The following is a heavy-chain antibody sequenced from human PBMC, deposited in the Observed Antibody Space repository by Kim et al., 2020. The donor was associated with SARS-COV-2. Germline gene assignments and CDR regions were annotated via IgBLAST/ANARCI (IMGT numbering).Heavy chain of an antibody. CDR1: GGSFSGYY. D-gene: IGHD6-19*01. J-gene: IGHJ5*02. V-gene: IGHV4-34*01. CDR3: ASWKSSGWYAPSWFDP. CDR2: INHSGST. Sequence: SETLSLTCAVYGGSFSGYYWSWIRQPPGKGLEWIGEINHSGSTNYNPSLKSRVTISVDTSKNQFSLKLSSVTAADTAVYYCASWKSSGWYAPSWFDPWGQGTLVTVSS.